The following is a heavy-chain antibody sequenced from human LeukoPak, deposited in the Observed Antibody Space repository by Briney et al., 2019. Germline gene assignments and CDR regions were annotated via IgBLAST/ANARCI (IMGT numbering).Heavy chain of an antibody. CDR2: IYPHDSDT. CDR3: ARLITVFGVVGYFDF. V-gene: IGHV5-51*01. J-gene: IGHJ4*02. D-gene: IGHD3-3*01. Sequence: GESLKISCRGSGYSFNTNWIGWVRQMPGEGLEWMGIIYPHDSDTRYSPSFQGQVTFSVDKSISTAYLQWSSLKASDTAIYYCARLITVFGVVGYFDFWGQGTLVIVSS. CDR1: GYSFNTNW.